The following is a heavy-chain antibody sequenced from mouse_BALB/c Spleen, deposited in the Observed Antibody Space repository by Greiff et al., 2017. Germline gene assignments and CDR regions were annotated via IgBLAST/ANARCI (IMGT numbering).Heavy chain of an antibody. CDR2: ISSGGST. CDR3: ARGGSLLLRYYFDY. J-gene: IGHJ2*01. Sequence: VQLKESGGGLVKPGGSLKLSCAASGFTFSSYAMSWVRQTPEKRLEWVASISSGGSTYYPDSVKGRFTISRDNARNILYLQMSSLRSEDTAMYYCARGGSLLLRYYFDYWGQGTTLTVSS. CDR1: GFTFSSYA. D-gene: IGHD1-1*01. V-gene: IGHV5-6-5*01.